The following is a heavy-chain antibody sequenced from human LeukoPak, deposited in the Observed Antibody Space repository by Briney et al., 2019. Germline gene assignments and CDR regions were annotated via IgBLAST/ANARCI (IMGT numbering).Heavy chain of an antibody. CDR3: AKDRQVALVVDAFDI. Sequence: PGGSLRLSCAASGFTFSSYGMHWVRQAPGKGLEWVALIWYDATNEYYADSVKGRFTISRDNSKNTVYLQMNSLRAEDTAVYYCAKDRQVALVVDAFDIWGQGTMVTVSS. V-gene: IGHV3-33*06. CDR2: IWYDATNE. CDR1: GFTFSSYG. J-gene: IGHJ3*02. D-gene: IGHD2-15*01.